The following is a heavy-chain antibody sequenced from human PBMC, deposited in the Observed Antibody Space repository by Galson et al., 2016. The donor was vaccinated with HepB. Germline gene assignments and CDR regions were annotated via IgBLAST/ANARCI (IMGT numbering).Heavy chain of an antibody. CDR1: GYSFTSYW. CDR2: IYPGDSDT. J-gene: IGHJ6*02. CDR3: ARHGDSYGYGHYYYYGMDV. D-gene: IGHD5-18*01. Sequence: QSGAEVKKPGESLTISCKGSGYSFTSYWIGWVRQMPGKGLEWMGIIYPGDSDTRYSPSFHGQVTISADKSNSTAYLQWSSLKASDTAMYYCARHGDSYGYGHYYYYGMDVWGQGTTVTVSS. V-gene: IGHV5-51*01.